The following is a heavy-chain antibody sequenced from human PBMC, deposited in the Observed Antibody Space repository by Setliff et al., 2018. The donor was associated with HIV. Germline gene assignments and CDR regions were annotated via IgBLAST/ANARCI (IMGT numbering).Heavy chain of an antibody. CDR2: IYNGANT. Sequence: PSETLSLTCTVSGGSISSGIYYWIWIRQPAGKGLEWIGSIYNGANTYYNPSLKSRVTISVDTSRNHFSLELSSVTAADTAVYYCLRHPYGLRRGQLFWGPGALVTVSS. V-gene: IGHV4-39*01. CDR1: GGSISSGIYY. CDR3: LRHPYGLRRGQLF. D-gene: IGHD2-21*01. J-gene: IGHJ4*02.